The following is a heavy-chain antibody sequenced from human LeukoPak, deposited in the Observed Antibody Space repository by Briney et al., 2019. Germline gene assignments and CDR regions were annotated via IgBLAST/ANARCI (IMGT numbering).Heavy chain of an antibody. J-gene: IGHJ4*02. CDR2: INPSGGST. V-gene: IGHV1-46*01. CDR3: ARDPHYYDSSGSWYYFDY. CDR1: GYTFTSYY. Sequence: ASVKVSCKASGYTFTSYYMHWVRQAPGQGLEWMGLINPSGGSTSYAQKFQGRVTMTRDTSTSTVYMELSSLRSEDTAVYYCARDPHYYDSSGSWYYFDYWGQGTLVTVSS. D-gene: IGHD3-22*01.